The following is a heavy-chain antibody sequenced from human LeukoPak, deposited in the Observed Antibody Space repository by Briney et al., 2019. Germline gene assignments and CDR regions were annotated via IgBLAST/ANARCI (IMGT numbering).Heavy chain of an antibody. CDR1: GGSISSGSYY. CDR2: IYTSGST. CDR3: ARDAGWFDP. V-gene: IGHV4-61*02. J-gene: IGHJ5*02. Sequence: SETLSLTCTVSGGSISSGSYYWSWIRQPAGKGLEWIGRIYTSGSTNYNPSLKSRVTMSVDTSKNQFSLKLSSVTAADTAVYYCARDAGWFDPWGQGTLVTVSS.